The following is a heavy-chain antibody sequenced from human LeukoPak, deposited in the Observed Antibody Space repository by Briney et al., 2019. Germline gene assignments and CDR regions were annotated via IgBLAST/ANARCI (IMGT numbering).Heavy chain of an antibody. CDR1: GGSFSGYY. D-gene: IGHD2-2*01. V-gene: IGHV4-34*01. Sequence: PSETLSLTCAVYGGSFSGYYWSWIRQPPGKGLEWIGEINHSGSTNYNPSLKSRVTISVDTSKNQFSLKLSSVTAADTTVYYCARQNFYRYCRSTSCYRPYYYYYMDVWGKGTTVTISS. J-gene: IGHJ6*03. CDR3: ARQNFYRYCRSTSCYRPYYYYYMDV. CDR2: INHSGST.